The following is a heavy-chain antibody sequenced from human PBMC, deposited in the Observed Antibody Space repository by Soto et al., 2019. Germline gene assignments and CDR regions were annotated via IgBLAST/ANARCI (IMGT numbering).Heavy chain of an antibody. CDR2: FDPEDGET. D-gene: IGHD6-6*01. J-gene: IGHJ6*02. CDR3: ARDLYSSSITVTPYYYYGMDV. CDR1: GYTLTELS. V-gene: IGHV1-24*01. Sequence: ASVKVSCKVSGYTLTELSMHWVRQAPGKGLEWMGGFDPEDGETIYAQKFQGRVTMTEDTSTDTAYMELSSLRSDDTAVYYCARDLYSSSITVTPYYYYGMDVWGQGTTVTVSS.